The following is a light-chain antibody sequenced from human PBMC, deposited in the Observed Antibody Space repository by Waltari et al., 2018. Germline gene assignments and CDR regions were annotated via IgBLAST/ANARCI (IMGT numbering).Light chain of an antibody. J-gene: IGLJ3*02. V-gene: IGLV2-23*01. CDR1: SDVGSYNL. CDR3: CAHAGSGIWV. CDR2: EDT. Sequence: SDVGSYNLVSWYQQHPGKVPKLIIYEDTKRPSGVSDRFSGSKSGNTASLTISGLQAEDEADYHCCAHAGSGIWVFGGGTKLTVL.